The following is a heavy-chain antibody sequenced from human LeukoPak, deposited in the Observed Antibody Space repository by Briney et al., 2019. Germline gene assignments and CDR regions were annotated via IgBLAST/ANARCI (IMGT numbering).Heavy chain of an antibody. CDR1: GGSISSGGYS. V-gene: IGHV4-30-2*01. CDR3: ARVGYCSGGSCYFISSGAFDI. J-gene: IGHJ3*02. CDR2: IYHSGST. D-gene: IGHD2-15*01. Sequence: PSETLSLTCAVSGGSISSGGYSWSWIRQPPGKGLEWIGYIYHSGSTYYNPSLKSRVTISVDTSKNQFSLKLSSVTAADTAVYYCARVGYCSGGSCYFISSGAFDIWGQGTMVTVSS.